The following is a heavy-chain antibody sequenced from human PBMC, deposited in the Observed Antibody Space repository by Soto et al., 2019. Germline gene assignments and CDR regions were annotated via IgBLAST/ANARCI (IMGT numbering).Heavy chain of an antibody. V-gene: IGHV4-59*02. Sequence: QVQLQQSGPGLVRPSETLSLSCSVSGASVSSYYWSWVRQPPGKGLEWIGYIYYIGAYNYNPSSKSRVTISVDTSKNQFSLKLTSVTAADTAVYYCARTPETRDWLDPWGQGTLVTVSS. CDR1: GASVSSYY. D-gene: IGHD1-7*01. J-gene: IGHJ5*02. CDR2: IYYIGAY. CDR3: ARTPETRDWLDP.